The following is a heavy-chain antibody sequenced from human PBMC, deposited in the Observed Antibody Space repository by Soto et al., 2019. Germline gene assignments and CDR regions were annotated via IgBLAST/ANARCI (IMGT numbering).Heavy chain of an antibody. CDR1: GFSFSSYG. Sequence: QVQLVESGGGVVQPGRSLRLSCAAAGFSFSSYGMHWVRQAPGKGLEWVAVISYDGSNKDDADSVKGRFTISRDNSKNTLYLQMNSLRLEDTAVYYCAKDHCSSTSCYWYNWLDSWGQGTLVTVSS. V-gene: IGHV3-30*18. J-gene: IGHJ5*01. CDR3: AKDHCSSTSCYWYNWLDS. CDR2: ISYDGSNK. D-gene: IGHD2-2*01.